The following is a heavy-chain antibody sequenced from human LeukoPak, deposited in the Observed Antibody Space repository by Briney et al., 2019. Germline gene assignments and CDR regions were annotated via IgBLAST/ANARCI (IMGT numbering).Heavy chain of an antibody. CDR3: ARGNCSGGRCYDISFDY. D-gene: IGHD2-15*01. CDR1: GGSISSYY. V-gene: IGHV4-4*07. CDR2: IYTSGST. J-gene: IGHJ4*02. Sequence: SETLSLTCTVSGGSISSYYWSWIRQPAGKGLEWIGRIYTSGSTNYNPSLKSRVTMSVDTSKNQFSLKLSSVTAADTAVYYCARGNCSGGRCYDISFDYWGQGTLVTVSS.